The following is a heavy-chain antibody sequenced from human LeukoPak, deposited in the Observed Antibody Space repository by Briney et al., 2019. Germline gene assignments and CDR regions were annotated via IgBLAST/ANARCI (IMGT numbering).Heavy chain of an antibody. CDR3: VRGAGPGTPFD. V-gene: IGHV3-74*01. CDR1: GFAFSLSW. D-gene: IGHD1-1*01. CDR2: INYDARSR. J-gene: IGHJ1*01. Sequence: GGSLRLSCAASGFAFSLSWMHWVRQAPGKGLEWVSSINYDARSRTYADSVKGRLTISRDNAENTLFLQMNSLRVEDSAIYSCVRGAGPGTPFDWGQGILVTVSS.